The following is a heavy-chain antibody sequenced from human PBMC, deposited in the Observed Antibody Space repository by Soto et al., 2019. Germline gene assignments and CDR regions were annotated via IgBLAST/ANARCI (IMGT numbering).Heavy chain of an antibody. CDR3: AKPPIFGVTKAYFDY. Sequence: GGSLRLSCAASGFTFSSYAMSWVRQAPGKGLEWVSAISGSGGSTYYADAVKGRFTITRDNSTNTLYLQMNSLRAEDTAVYYCAKPPIFGVTKAYFDYWRQGTLVTVSS. D-gene: IGHD4-17*01. CDR1: GFTFSSYA. CDR2: ISGSGGST. J-gene: IGHJ4*02. V-gene: IGHV3-23*01.